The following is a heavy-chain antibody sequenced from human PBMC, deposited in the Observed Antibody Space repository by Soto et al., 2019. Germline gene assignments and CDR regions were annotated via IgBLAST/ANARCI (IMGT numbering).Heavy chain of an antibody. D-gene: IGHD3-9*01. CDR1: GGSFSGYY. J-gene: IGHJ5*02. V-gene: IGHV4-34*01. Sequence: SETLSLTCAVYGGSFSGYYWSWIRQPPGKGLEWIGEINHSGSTNYNPSLKSRVTISVDTSKNQFSLKLSSVTAADTAVYYCARDSRLRYFDWLVPDWFDPWGQGTLVTVSS. CDR3: ARDSRLRYFDWLVPDWFDP. CDR2: INHSGST.